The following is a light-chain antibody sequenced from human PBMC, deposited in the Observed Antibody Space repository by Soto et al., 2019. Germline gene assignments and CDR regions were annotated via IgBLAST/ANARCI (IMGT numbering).Light chain of an antibody. CDR3: QHLYAYHLD. CDR2: AAS. J-gene: IGKJ5*01. Sequence: DIQLTQSPSFLSASVGDRVTITCRASQGISSSLAWYQQKPGKAPNLLIYAASTLQTGVPSRFSGSGSGTEFTLTISSLQPEDFATYYCQHLYAYHLDFGQGTQLDIK. CDR1: QGISSS. V-gene: IGKV1-9*01.